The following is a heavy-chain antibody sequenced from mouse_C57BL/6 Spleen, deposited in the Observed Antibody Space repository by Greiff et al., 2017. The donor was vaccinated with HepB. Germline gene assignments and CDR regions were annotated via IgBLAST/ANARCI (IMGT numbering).Heavy chain of an antibody. CDR3: TTGANYYGSSWYFDV. D-gene: IGHD1-1*01. CDR2: IDPENGDT. V-gene: IGHV14-4*01. Sequence: EVQLQQSGAELVRPGASVKLSCTASGFNIKDDYMHWVKQRPEQGLEWIGWIDPENGDTEYASKFQGKATITADTSSNTAYLQISSLTSEDTAVYYCTTGANYYGSSWYFDVWGTGTTVTVSS. J-gene: IGHJ1*03. CDR1: GFNIKDDY.